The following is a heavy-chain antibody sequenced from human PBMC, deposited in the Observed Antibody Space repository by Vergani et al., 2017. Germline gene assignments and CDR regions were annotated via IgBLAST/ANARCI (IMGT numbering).Heavy chain of an antibody. CDR2: IIPILGIA. CDR3: ARGDIVVAYNWFDP. V-gene: IGHV1-69*09. Sequence: QVQLVQSGAEVKKPGSSVKVSCKASGGTFSSYAISWVRQAPGQGLEWMGRIIPILGIANYAQKFQGRVTMTADKSTSTAYMELSSLRSEDTAGYYCARGDIVVAYNWFDPWGQGTRVTVSS. CDR1: GGTFSSYA. J-gene: IGHJ5*02. D-gene: IGHD2-15*01.